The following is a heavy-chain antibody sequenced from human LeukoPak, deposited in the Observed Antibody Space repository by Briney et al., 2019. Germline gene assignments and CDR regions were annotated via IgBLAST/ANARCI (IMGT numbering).Heavy chain of an antibody. CDR1: GGSISSYY. D-gene: IGHD3-3*01. CDR2: IYYSGST. J-gene: IGHJ4*02. V-gene: IGHV4-39*01. CDR3: AIASSGYFNY. Sequence: SETLSLTCTVSGGSISSYYWGWIRQPPGKGLEWIGSIYYSGSTYYNPSLKSRVTISVDTSKNQFSLKLSSVTAADTAVYYCAIASSGYFNYWGQGTLVTVSS.